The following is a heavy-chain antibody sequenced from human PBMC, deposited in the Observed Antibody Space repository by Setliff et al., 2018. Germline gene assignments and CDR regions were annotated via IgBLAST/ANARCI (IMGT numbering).Heavy chain of an antibody. CDR2: IGHTGRI. J-gene: IGHJ4*02. CDR3: ARDLGHGGDSDY. CDR1: GYSISSGYI. Sequence: PSETLSLTCTVAGYSISSGYIWGWIRQPPGKGLEWVGNIGHTGRINYNPSLKSRLTISRDTSKNQVSLKLNSVTATDTAVYYCARDLGHGGDSDYWGQGSLVTVSS. V-gene: IGHV4-38-2*02. D-gene: IGHD2-21*02.